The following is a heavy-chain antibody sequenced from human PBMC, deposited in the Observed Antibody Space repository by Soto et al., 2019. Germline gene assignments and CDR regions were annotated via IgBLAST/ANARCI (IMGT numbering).Heavy chain of an antibody. CDR2: ISYDGSNK. CDR1: GFTFSSYG. D-gene: IGHD3-10*01. CDR3: AKPKGVYYYGSGSLYDFDY. J-gene: IGHJ4*02. V-gene: IGHV3-30*18. Sequence: GGSLRLSCAASGFTFSSYGMHWVRQAPGKGLEWVAVISYDGSNKYYADSVKGRSTISRDNSKNTLYLQMNSLRAEDTAVYYCAKPKGVYYYGSGSLYDFDYWGQGTLVTVSS.